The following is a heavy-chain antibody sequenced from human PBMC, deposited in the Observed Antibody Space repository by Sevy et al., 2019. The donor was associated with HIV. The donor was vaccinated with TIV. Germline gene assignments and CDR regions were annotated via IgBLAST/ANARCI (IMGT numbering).Heavy chain of an antibody. CDR1: GFTFSNAW. D-gene: IGHD3-22*01. Sequence: GGSLRLSCADSGFTFSNAWMSWVRQAPGKGLEWVGRIKSKTDGGTTDYAAPVKGRFTISRDDSKNTLYLQMNSLKTEETAVYYCATAVREFYYDSRGYYFADYWGQGTLVTVSS. V-gene: IGHV3-15*01. CDR2: IKSKTDGGTT. CDR3: ATAVREFYYDSRGYYFADY. J-gene: IGHJ4*02.